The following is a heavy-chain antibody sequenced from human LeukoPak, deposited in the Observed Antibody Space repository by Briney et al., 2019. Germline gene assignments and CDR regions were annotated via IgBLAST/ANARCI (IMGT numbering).Heavy chain of an antibody. CDR1: GFTFSSYS. V-gene: IGHV3-48*01. CDR3: ATDRITMIVDY. J-gene: IGHJ4*02. CDR2: ISSSSSTI. Sequence: GGSLRLSCAASGFTFSSYSMNWVRQAPGKGLEWVSYISSSSSTIYYADSVKGRFTISRDNAKNSLYLQMNGLRAEDTAVYYCATDRITMIVDYWGQGTLVTVSS. D-gene: IGHD3-22*01.